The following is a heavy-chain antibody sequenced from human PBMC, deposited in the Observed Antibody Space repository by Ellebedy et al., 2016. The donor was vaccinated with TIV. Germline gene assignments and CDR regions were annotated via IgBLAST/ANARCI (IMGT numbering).Heavy chain of an antibody. Sequence: GESLKISCAASGFTFSIYAMIWVRQAPGKGLEWVASINEDGTETYYVDSVKGRFTISRDNAKNSLFLQLTSLRADETAVYVCARDPLVGAPPDLFHYFGMDVWGQGTTVTVSS. V-gene: IGHV3-7*01. CDR1: GFTFSIYA. J-gene: IGHJ6*02. CDR2: INEDGTET. D-gene: IGHD1-26*01. CDR3: ARDPLVGAPPDLFHYFGMDV.